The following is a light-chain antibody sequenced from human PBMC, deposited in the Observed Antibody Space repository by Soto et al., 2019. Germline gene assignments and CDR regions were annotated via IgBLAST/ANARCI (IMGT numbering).Light chain of an antibody. CDR1: QNIRGY. CDR2: ATS. Sequence: DHQMTQSPFFLSASVGERVNIPWRASQNIRGYLNWYQQKPGKAPQLLIYATSSLQTGVPSRFSASGSGTDFSLVISDLQPEDSATYYCQQGYSSRWTSGRGTKVEI. V-gene: IGKV1-39*01. CDR3: QQGYSSRWT. J-gene: IGKJ1*01.